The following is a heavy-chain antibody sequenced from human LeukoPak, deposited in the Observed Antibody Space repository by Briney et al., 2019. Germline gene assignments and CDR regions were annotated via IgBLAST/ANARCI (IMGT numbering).Heavy chain of an antibody. D-gene: IGHD3-22*01. J-gene: IGHJ4*02. Sequence: PGGSLRLSCAASEFTFSSYWMSWVRQAPGKGLEWVANIKHDGSDKYYVDSVRGRFTISRDNTKNTLYLQMNSLRAEDTAVYYCAKDLDPDDSSGYYYGGHYWGQGTLVTVSS. V-gene: IGHV3-7*03. CDR2: IKHDGSDK. CDR1: EFTFSSYW. CDR3: AKDLDPDDSSGYYYGGHY.